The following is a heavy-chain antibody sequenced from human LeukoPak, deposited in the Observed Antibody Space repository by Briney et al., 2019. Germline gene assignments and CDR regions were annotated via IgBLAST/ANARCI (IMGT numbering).Heavy chain of an antibody. CDR3: ARDRLDYYGSGSTGRYFDY. J-gene: IGHJ4*02. Sequence: SGGSLRLSCAASGFTFSSYWMSWVRQAPGKGLEWVANIKQDGSEKYYVDSVKGRFTISRDNAKNSLYLQMNSLRAEDTAVYYCARDRLDYYGSGSTGRYFDYWGQGTLVTVSS. V-gene: IGHV3-7*01. CDR1: GFTFSSYW. CDR2: IKQDGSEK. D-gene: IGHD3-10*01.